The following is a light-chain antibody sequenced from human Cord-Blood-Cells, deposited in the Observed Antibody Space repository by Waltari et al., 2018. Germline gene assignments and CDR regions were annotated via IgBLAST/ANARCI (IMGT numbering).Light chain of an antibody. J-gene: IGLJ2*01. CDR3: KSYDSSLGGAV. CDR1: ISNIGAGYD. V-gene: IGLV1-40*01. CDR2: DNR. Sequence: QSVLKQPPSVSGAPGQRVTISCTGSISNIGAGYDVHWYQQLPGTAPKLLIYDNRNRPSALPHLFSGSKSGASASLAISWLQAEDEAFYYCKSYDSSLGGAVYAGGPKLTV.